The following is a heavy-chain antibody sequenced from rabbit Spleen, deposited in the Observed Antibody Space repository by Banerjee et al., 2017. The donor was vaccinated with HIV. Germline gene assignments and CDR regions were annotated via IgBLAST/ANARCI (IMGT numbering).Heavy chain of an antibody. CDR3: AKSDSGTGFVFNL. V-gene: IGHV1S45*01. J-gene: IGHJ4*01. CDR2: IDGSSNDRT. D-gene: IGHD1-1*01. Sequence: EESGGGLVQPEGSLTLTCTASGFSFSSSYWICWVRQAPGKGLEWIACIDGSSNDRTYYASWAKGRFTISKTSSTTLTLQMTSLTAADTATYFCAKSDSGTGFVFNLWGQGTLVTVS. CDR1: GFSFSSSYW.